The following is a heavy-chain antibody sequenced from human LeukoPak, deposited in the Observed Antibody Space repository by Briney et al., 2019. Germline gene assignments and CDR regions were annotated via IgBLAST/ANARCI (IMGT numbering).Heavy chain of an antibody. D-gene: IGHD5-18*01. CDR1: GGTFSSYA. V-gene: IGHV1-69*13. Sequence: SVKVSCKASGGTFSSYAISWVRQAPGQGLEWMGGIIPIFGTANYAQKFQGRVTITADESTSTAYMELSSLRSEDTAVYYCARGGDSYFFLDYWGQGTLVTVSS. J-gene: IGHJ4*02. CDR3: ARGGDSYFFLDY. CDR2: IIPIFGTA.